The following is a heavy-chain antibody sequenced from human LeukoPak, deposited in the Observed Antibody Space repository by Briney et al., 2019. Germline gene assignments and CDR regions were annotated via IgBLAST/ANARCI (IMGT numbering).Heavy chain of an antibody. V-gene: IGHV3-21*01. CDR3: VRAVVAVAGSFDY. CDR1: GFTFSSYR. CDR2: ISSSSSYI. D-gene: IGHD6-19*01. Sequence: PGGSLRLSCAASGFTFSSYRMNWVRQAPGKGLEWVSSISSSSSYIYYADSVKGRFTISRDNAKNSLYLQMNSLRAEDTAVYYCVRAVVAVAGSFDYWGQGTLVTVSS. J-gene: IGHJ4*02.